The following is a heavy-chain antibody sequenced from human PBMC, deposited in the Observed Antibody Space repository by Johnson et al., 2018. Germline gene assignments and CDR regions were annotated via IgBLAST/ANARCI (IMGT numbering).Heavy chain of an antibody. Sequence: QLVESGGGLVQPGGSLRLSCAASGFTFSSYWMSWVRQAPGKGLEWVANIKQDGSEKYYVDSVKGRFTISRDNGKNSLYLQMNSLRAEDTALDFCARDLGYNYYYGMDGWGQGTTVTVSS. D-gene: IGHD6-13*01. CDR2: IKQDGSEK. CDR1: GFTFSSYW. CDR3: ARDLGYNYYYGMDG. V-gene: IGHV3-7*01. J-gene: IGHJ6*02.